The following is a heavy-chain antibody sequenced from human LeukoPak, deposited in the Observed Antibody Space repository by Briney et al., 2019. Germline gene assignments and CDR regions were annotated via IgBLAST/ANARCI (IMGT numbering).Heavy chain of an antibody. J-gene: IGHJ4*02. CDR3: AKGSYYDSSGSFYLDY. D-gene: IGHD3-22*01. CDR2: INSDGSST. Sequence: GGSLRLSCAASGFTFSSYWMHWVRQAPGKGLVWVSRINSDGSSTSYADSVKGRFTISRDNSKNTLYVQVNSLGTEDTAAYYCAKGSYYDSSGSFYLDYWGQGTLVTVSS. V-gene: IGHV3-74*01. CDR1: GFTFSSYW.